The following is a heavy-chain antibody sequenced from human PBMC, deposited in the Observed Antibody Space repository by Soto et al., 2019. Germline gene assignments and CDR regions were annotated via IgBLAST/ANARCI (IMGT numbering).Heavy chain of an antibody. CDR2: ISSSSSYI. D-gene: IGHD5-18*01. CDR3: AREGYSYGAFDI. V-gene: IGHV3-21*01. CDR1: GFTFSSYA. J-gene: IGHJ3*02. Sequence: PGGSLRLSCAASGFTFSSYAMSWVRQAPGKGLEWVSAISSSSSYIYYADSVKGRFTISRDNAKNSLYLQMNSLRAEDTAVYYCAREGYSYGAFDIWGQGTMVTVSS.